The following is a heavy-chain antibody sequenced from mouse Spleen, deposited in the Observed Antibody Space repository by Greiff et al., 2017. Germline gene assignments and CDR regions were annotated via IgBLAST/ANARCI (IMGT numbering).Heavy chain of an antibody. D-gene: IGHD4-1*01. CDR2: IYPGDGDT. J-gene: IGHJ3*01. V-gene: IGHV1-82*01. CDR3: ASQLTRTFAY. CDR1: GYAFSSSW. Sequence: QVQLKESGPELVKPGASVKISCKASGYAFSSSWMNWVKQRPGKGLEWIGRIYPGDGDTNYNGKFKGKATLTADKSSSTAYMQLSSLTSEDSAVYFCASQLTRTFAYWGQGTLVTVSA.